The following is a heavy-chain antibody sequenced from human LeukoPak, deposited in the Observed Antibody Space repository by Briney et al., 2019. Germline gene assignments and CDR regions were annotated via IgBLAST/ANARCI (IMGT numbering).Heavy chain of an antibody. CDR3: ARTRVVVTAISYFDY. V-gene: IGHV4-34*01. J-gene: IGHJ4*02. D-gene: IGHD2-21*02. CDR2: INHSGST. Sequence: SETLSLTCAVYGGSFSGYYWSWIRQPPGKGLERIGEINHSGSTNYNPSLKSRVTISVDTSKNQFSLKLSSVTAADTAVYYCARTRVVVTAISYFDYWGQGTLVTVSS. CDR1: GGSFSGYY.